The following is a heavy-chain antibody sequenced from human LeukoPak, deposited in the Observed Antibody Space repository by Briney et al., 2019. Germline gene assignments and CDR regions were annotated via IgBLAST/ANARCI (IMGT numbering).Heavy chain of an antibody. J-gene: IGHJ1*01. Sequence: GGSLRLSCAASGFTFSSYGMHWVRQAPGKGLEWVAFIRYDGSNKYYADSVKGRFTISRDNAKNSLYLQMNSLRAEDTAVYYCARGDSGYYPKYFQHWGQGTLVTVSS. CDR3: ARGDSGYYPKYFQH. V-gene: IGHV3-30*02. CDR2: IRYDGSNK. D-gene: IGHD3-22*01. CDR1: GFTFSSYG.